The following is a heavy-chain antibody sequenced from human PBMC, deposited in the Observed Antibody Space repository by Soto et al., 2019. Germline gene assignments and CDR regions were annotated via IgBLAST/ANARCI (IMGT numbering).Heavy chain of an antibody. CDR1: GCTFSSYS. CDR3: ASSSGYSSPHGWFDR. Sequence: GGSRILSCAASGCTFSSYSMHLVRQAPGKGLEWVAVISYDGSNKYYADSVKGRFTISRDNSKNTLYLQMNSLRAEDTAVYYCASSSGYSSPHGWFDRWGQGTLVSVPQ. CDR2: ISYDGSNK. V-gene: IGHV3-30-3*01. D-gene: IGHD6-13*01. J-gene: IGHJ5*02.